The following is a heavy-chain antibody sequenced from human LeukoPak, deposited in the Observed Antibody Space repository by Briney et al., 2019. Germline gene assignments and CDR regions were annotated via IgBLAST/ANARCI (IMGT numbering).Heavy chain of an antibody. D-gene: IGHD3-10*01. J-gene: IGHJ4*02. CDR1: GFAFNIYG. Sequence: GGSLRLSCAGSGFAFNIYGMHWIRQAPGKGLEWVSFITPDGASEYYTESVKGRFSISRDNSANKVFLQMNSLRPEDTAVYSCAEKLRSSRRFDHWGQGTLVTVSS. V-gene: IGHV3-30*02. CDR3: AEKLRSSRRFDH. CDR2: ITPDGASE.